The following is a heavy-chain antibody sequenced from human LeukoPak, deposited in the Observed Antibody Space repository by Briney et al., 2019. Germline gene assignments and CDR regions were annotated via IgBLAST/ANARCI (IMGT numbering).Heavy chain of an antibody. J-gene: IGHJ4*02. CDR1: GFTFSSYG. CDR3: AKGGCTNGVCYNDY. CDR2: ISYDGSNK. D-gene: IGHD2-8*01. Sequence: GGSLRLSCAASGFTFSSYGMHWVRQAPGKGLEWVAVISYDGSNKYYADSVKGRFTISRDNSKNTLYLQMNSLRAEDTAVYYCAKGGCTNGVCYNDYWGQGTLVTVSS. V-gene: IGHV3-30*18.